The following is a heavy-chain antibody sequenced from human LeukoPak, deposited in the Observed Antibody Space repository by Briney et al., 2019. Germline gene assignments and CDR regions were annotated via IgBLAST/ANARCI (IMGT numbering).Heavy chain of an antibody. V-gene: IGHV1-8*02. Sequence: ASVEVSCKASGYTFTSYDINWVRQATGQGLEWMGWMNPNSGNTNYAQKFQGRVTMTRNTSISTAYMELSSLRSEDTAVYYCARGSLTWFGEPLADYWGQGTLVTVSS. CDR2: MNPNSGNT. CDR3: ARGSLTWFGEPLADY. CDR1: GYTFTSYD. D-gene: IGHD3-10*01. J-gene: IGHJ4*02.